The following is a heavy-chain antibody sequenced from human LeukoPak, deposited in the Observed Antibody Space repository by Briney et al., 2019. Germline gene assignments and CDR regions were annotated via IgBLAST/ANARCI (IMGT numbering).Heavy chain of an antibody. CDR1: GGSISTDY. V-gene: IGHV4-4*07. J-gene: IGHJ4*02. CDR2: IYTSGST. CDR3: ASDFGY. Sequence: PSETLSLTCTVSGGSISTDYWTWIRQPAGKGLEWIGPIYTSGSTNYNPSLKSRVTMSVDTSKNQFSLKLTSVTAADTAVYYCASDFGYWGQGTLVTVSS. D-gene: IGHD3-10*01.